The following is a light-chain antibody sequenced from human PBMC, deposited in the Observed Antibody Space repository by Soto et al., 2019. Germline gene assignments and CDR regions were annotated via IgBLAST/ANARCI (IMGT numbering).Light chain of an antibody. J-gene: IGKJ4*01. CDR1: QSVSSSY. V-gene: IGKV3-20*01. Sequence: EIVLTQSPGTLSLSPGERATLSCRASQSVSSSYLAWYQQKPGQAPRLLIYGASSRATGIPDRFSGSVSGTDFTLTISRLESEDFAVYYCQQYGSLLTFGGGTKVEIK. CDR2: GAS. CDR3: QQYGSLLT.